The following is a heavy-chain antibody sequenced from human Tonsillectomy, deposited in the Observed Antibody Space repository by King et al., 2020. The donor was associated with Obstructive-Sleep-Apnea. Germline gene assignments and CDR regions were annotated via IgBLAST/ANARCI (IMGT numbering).Heavy chain of an antibody. Sequence: VQLVESGGGVVQPGRSLRPSCAASGFTFSSYAMHWVRQAPGKGLEWVAVISYDGNNKYYADSVKGRFTISRDNSKNTLYLQMSSLRAEDTGLYYCARSRADKWWDGMDVWGQGTTVTVSS. J-gene: IGHJ6*02. V-gene: IGHV3-30-3*01. CDR3: ARSRADKWWDGMDV. D-gene: IGHD2-15*01. CDR2: ISYDGNNK. CDR1: GFTFSSYA.